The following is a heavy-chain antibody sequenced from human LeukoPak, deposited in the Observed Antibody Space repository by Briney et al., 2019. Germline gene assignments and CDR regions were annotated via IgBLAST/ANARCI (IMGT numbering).Heavy chain of an antibody. D-gene: IGHD2-21*02. CDR1: GFTFGSYW. CDR2: IKSDESTA. J-gene: IGHJ4*02. CDR3: ARGNPTDSYFDY. V-gene: IGHV3-74*01. Sequence: GGSLRLSCEASGFTFGSYWMHWVRQAPGKGLVWVSRIKSDESTASYADSVSGRFTISRDNAKNTVSLQMSSLRGEDTAVYYCARGNPTDSYFDYWGQGILVTVSS.